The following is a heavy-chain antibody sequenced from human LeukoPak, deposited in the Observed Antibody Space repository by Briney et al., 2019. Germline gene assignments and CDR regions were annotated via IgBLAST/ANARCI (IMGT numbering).Heavy chain of an antibody. J-gene: IGHJ4*02. CDR1: GFTVSSNY. CDR3: ARGKEYDYVWGSYRY. Sequence: GGSLRLSCAASGFTVSSNYMSWVRQAPGKGLEWVSVIYSGGSTYYADSVKGRFTISRDNSKNTLYLQMNSLRAEDTAVYYCARGKEYDYVWGSYRYWGQGTLVTVSS. CDR2: IYSGGST. D-gene: IGHD3-16*02. V-gene: IGHV3-53*01.